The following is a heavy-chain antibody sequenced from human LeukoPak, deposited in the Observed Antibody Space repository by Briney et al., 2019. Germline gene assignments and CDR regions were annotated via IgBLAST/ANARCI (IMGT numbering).Heavy chain of an antibody. V-gene: IGHV3-73*01. J-gene: IGHJ4*02. CDR2: IGDNTNTYAT. Sequence: GGSLRLSCAASGFSISASPMHWVRQASGKGLEWVGRIGDNTNTYATAYGASMEGRFTISRDDSKNTAYLQMNSLKIDDTAVYYCTRCKWAAACDHWGQGTLVTVSS. CDR3: TRCKWAAACDH. D-gene: IGHD2-8*01. CDR1: GFSISASP.